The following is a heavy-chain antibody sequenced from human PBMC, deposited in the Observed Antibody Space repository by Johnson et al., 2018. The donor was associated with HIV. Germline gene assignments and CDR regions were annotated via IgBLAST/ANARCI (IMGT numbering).Heavy chain of an antibody. D-gene: IGHD6-6*01. Sequence: QVQLVESGGGVVQPGRSLRLSCVASGFSFSSFAMHWVRQAPGKGLQWVAVMSFDETNSYASDSVDVKGRFTISRDNSKNTLYLQMDSLRAEDTAVYYCARVGQKLVPVPRGAFDIWGQGTMVTVSS. CDR1: GFSFSSFA. CDR3: ARVGQKLVPVPRGAFDI. J-gene: IGHJ3*02. CDR2: MSFDETNS. V-gene: IGHV3-30-3*01.